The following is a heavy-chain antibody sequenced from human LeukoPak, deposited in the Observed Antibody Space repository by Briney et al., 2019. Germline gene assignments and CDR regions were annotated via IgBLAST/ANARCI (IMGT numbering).Heavy chain of an antibody. CDR1: GFTLSTFA. V-gene: IGHV3-7*03. D-gene: IGHD3-3*01. CDR2: IKLDGSEK. Sequence: GGSLRLSCVASGFTLSTFAMSWVRQTPGKGLEWVANIKLDGSEKNYVDSVKGRFTISRDNTKNSLYLQMNSLRAEDTAVFYCARDQYDTWSRRGNFDSWGQGTLVIVSS. CDR3: ARDQYDTWSRRGNFDS. J-gene: IGHJ4*02.